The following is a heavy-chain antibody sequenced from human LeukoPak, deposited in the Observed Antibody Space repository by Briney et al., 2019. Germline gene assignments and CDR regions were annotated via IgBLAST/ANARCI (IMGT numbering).Heavy chain of an antibody. J-gene: IGHJ4*02. V-gene: IGHV1-69*13. CDR1: GGTFISYA. CDR3: ARDDCSGGSCYFDY. CDR2: IIPIFGTA. Sequence: SVKVSCKASGGTFISYAISWVRQAPGQGLEWMGGIIPIFGTANYAQKFQGRVTITADESTSTAYMELSSLRSEDTAVYYCARDDCSGGSCYFDYWGQGTLVTVSS. D-gene: IGHD2-15*01.